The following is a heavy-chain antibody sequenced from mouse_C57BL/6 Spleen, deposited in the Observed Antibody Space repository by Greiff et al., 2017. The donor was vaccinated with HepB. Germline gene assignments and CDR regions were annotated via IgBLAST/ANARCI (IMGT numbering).Heavy chain of an antibody. CDR3: ARTPFYYDFYYFDY. CDR2: IWTGGGT. Sequence: VQLVESGPGLVAPSQSLSITCTVSGFSLTSYAISWVRQPPGKGLEWLGVIWTGGGTNYNSALKSRLSISKDNSKSQVFLKMNSLQTDDTARYYCARTPFYYDFYYFDYWGQGTTLTVSS. D-gene: IGHD2-4*01. J-gene: IGHJ2*01. CDR1: GFSLTSYA. V-gene: IGHV2-9-1*01.